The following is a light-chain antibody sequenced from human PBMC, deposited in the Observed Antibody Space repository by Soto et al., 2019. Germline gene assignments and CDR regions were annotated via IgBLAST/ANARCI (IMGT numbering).Light chain of an antibody. CDR2: GAF. CDR3: QQYSSSVMYT. J-gene: IGKJ2*01. Sequence: EILLTQSPGTLSLSPGERATLSCRASQSLSRNYLAWYQQKPGQAPRLLIYGAFSRATGIPDRFSGGGSGTDFTLPISRLEPEDFAVYYCQQYSSSVMYTFGQGTKLEIK. V-gene: IGKV3-20*01. CDR1: QSLSRNY.